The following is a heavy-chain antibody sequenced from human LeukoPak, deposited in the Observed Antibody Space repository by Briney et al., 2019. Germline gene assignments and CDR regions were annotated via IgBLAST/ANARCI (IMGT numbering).Heavy chain of an antibody. CDR3: ARRDCSSTSCYTGIEGYYYYYYYMDV. D-gene: IGHD2-2*02. J-gene: IGHJ6*03. Sequence: GASGKLSCKASGGTFSSYAISWVRQARGQGLEWMGGIIPIFGTANYAQKFQGRVTITADESTSTAYMELSSRRSEDTAVYYCARRDCSSTSCYTGIEGYYYYYYYMDVWGKGTTVTVSS. CDR2: IIPIFGTA. V-gene: IGHV1-69*13. CDR1: GGTFSSYA.